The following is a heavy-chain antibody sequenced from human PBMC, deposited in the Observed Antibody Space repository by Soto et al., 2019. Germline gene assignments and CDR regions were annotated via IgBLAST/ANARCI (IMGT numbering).Heavy chain of an antibody. V-gene: IGHV1-18*01. CDR3: ARHHGPTTSENWFDP. D-gene: IGHD5-12*01. Sequence: TVRVSCQASGYTFFTYDISWVRQAPGQGLEWMGWISTYSGDTKYAQKFQGRVTMTTDTSTTTAYLELRSLRSDDTAVYYCARHHGPTTSENWFDPWGQGTLVTVSS. CDR2: ISTYSGDT. J-gene: IGHJ5*02. CDR1: GYTFFTYD.